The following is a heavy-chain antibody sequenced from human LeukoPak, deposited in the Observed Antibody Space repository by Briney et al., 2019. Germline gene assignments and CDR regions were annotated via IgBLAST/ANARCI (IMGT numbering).Heavy chain of an antibody. CDR3: ARGAHRGGDLDY. CDR2: IKLDGSEK. CDR1: GFTFSSYW. J-gene: IGHJ4*02. Sequence: GGSLRLSCAAAGFTFSSYWMTWVRQAPGKGLEWVASIKLDGSEKYYVDSVKGRFTISRDNAKNSLYLQMNSLRAEDTAVYYCARGAHRGGDLDYWGQGTLVTVSS. D-gene: IGHD3-16*01. V-gene: IGHV3-7*05.